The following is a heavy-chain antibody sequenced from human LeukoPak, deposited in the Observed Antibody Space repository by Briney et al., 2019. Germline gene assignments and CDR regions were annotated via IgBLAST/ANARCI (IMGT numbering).Heavy chain of an antibody. D-gene: IGHD4-17*01. Sequence: GASVKVSFKVSGNTLTELSMHWVRQAPGKGLEWMGGVDPRDGETFYAQKFQGRVTMTEDTSTDTAYMELSSLRSEDTAIYYCATFIPRPNEYDDYLYYYHGMDVWGQGTTVTVSS. CDR2: VDPRDGET. CDR3: ATFIPRPNEYDDYLYYYHGMDV. CDR1: GNTLTELS. V-gene: IGHV1-24*01. J-gene: IGHJ6*02.